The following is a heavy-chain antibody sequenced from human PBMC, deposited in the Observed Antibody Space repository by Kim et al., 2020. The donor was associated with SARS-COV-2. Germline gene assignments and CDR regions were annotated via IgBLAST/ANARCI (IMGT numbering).Heavy chain of an antibody. V-gene: IGHV3-33*05. CDR1: GFTFSSYG. CDR3: ARDXVVRGSGGDRGWFDP. J-gene: IGHJ5*02. CDR2: ISYDGSNK. Sequence: GGSLRLSCAASGFTFSSYGMHWVRQAPGKGLEWVAVISYDGSNKYYADSVKGRFTTSRDNSKNTLYLQMXXLRAEDTAVYYCARDXVVRGSGGDRGWFDPWGQGXXVTVSS. D-gene: IGHD6-19*01.